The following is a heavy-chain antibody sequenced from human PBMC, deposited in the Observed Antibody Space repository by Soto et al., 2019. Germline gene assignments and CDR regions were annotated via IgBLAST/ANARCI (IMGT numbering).Heavy chain of an antibody. CDR2: IYYSGST. CDR3: ARHHSQLRFLESNFDY. V-gene: IGHV4-39*01. CDR1: GGSISSSSYY. D-gene: IGHD3-3*01. Sequence: SETLSLTCTVSGGSISSSSYYWGWIRQPPGKGLEWIGSIYYSGSTYYNPSLKSRVTISVDTSKNQFSLKLSSVTAADTAVYYCARHHSQLRFLESNFDYWGQGTLVTVSS. J-gene: IGHJ4*02.